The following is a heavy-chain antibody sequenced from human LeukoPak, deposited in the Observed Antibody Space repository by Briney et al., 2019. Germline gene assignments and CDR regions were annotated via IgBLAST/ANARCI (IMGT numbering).Heavy chain of an antibody. Sequence: SETLSLTCSVSGGSVGSNYWSWVRQPPGKGLGWIGYISYSGDTKYNPSLKSRLSMSVDTSKNQCSLMLTSVTAADTAVYYCARGSGWYPHWGQGTLVTVSS. D-gene: IGHD6-19*01. V-gene: IGHV4-59*02. CDR1: GGSVGSNY. CDR2: ISYSGDT. J-gene: IGHJ1*01. CDR3: ARGSGWYPH.